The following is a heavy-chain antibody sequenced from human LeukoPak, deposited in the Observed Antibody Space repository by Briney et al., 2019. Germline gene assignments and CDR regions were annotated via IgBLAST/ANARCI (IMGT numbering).Heavy chain of an antibody. D-gene: IGHD3-22*01. CDR1: GYTLTELS. Sequence: ASVKVSCKVSGYTLTELSMHWVRQAPGKGLEWMGGFDPEDGETIYAQKFQGRVTMTEDTSTDTAYMELSSLRSEDTAVYYCAILYYYDSSGYHPGAVYYYYGMDVWGQGTTVTVSS. J-gene: IGHJ6*02. CDR2: FDPEDGET. CDR3: AILYYYDSSGYHPGAVYYYYGMDV. V-gene: IGHV1-24*01.